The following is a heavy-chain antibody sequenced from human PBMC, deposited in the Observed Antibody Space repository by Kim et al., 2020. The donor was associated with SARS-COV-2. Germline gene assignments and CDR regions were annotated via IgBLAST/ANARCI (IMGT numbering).Heavy chain of an antibody. CDR3: ARTPDTGAFDI. J-gene: IGHJ3*02. V-gene: IGHV4-34*01. Sequence: SETLSLTCAVYGGSFSGYYWSWIRQPPGKGLEWIGEINHSGSTNYNPSLKSRVTISVDTSKNQFSLKLSSVTAADTAVYYCARTPDTGAFDIWGQGTMVTVSS. CDR1: GGSFSGYY. CDR2: INHSGST.